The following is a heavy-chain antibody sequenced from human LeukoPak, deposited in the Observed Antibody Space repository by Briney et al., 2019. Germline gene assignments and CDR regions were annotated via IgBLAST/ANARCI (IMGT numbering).Heavy chain of an antibody. CDR1: GFTFSSYG. Sequence: GGSLRLSCAASGFTFSSYGMHWVRQAPGKGLEWVAVIWYDGSNKYYADSVKGRFTISRDNSKNTLYLQMNSLKTEDTAVYYCTTETDSSGWSHYGMDVWGQGTTVTVSS. CDR3: TTETDSSGWSHYGMDV. CDR2: IWYDGSNK. D-gene: IGHD6-19*01. V-gene: IGHV3-33*01. J-gene: IGHJ6*02.